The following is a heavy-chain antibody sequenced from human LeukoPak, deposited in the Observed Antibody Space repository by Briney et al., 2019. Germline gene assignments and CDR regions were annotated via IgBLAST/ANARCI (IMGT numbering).Heavy chain of an antibody. CDR2: ISGGSHSI. D-gene: IGHD3-10*01. CDR1: GFTFSSYA. CDR3: ALGLRGVMSEY. Sequence: GRSLRLSCAASGFTFSSYAMNWVRQAPGKGLEWVSIISGGSHSIYYADSVKGRFTISRNNSKNSLYLQMNSLRVEDTAVYFCALGLRGVMSEYWGQGTLVTVSS. V-gene: IGHV3-23*01. J-gene: IGHJ4*02.